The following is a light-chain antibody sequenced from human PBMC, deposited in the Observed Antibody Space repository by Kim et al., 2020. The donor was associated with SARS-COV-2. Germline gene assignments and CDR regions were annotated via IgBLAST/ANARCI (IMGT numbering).Light chain of an antibody. CDR3: ASWDDSLKVWM. CDR1: RSNDGTKV. V-gene: IGLV1-44*01. CDR2: ATD. J-gene: IGLJ3*02. Sequence: GQRVTIPCSGPRSNDGTKVVHWYQQAPGTAPRVLLYATDQRPSGISDRFSGSKSGTSASLAISGLQSEDEADYYCASWDDSLKVWMFGGGTKVTVL.